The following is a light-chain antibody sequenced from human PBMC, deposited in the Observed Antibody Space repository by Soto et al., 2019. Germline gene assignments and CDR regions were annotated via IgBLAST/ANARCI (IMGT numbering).Light chain of an antibody. CDR3: LQDYNYPRT. CDR1: QSMNDW. CDR2: KAS. J-gene: IGKJ1*01. Sequence: DIQMTQSPSTLSASVGDRVTITCRASQSMNDWLAWYQQKPGKAPNLLIYKASTLERGVPSRFSGSGYGTEFTLTISSLQADDFATYYCLQDYNYPRTFGQGTKVDIK. V-gene: IGKV1-5*03.